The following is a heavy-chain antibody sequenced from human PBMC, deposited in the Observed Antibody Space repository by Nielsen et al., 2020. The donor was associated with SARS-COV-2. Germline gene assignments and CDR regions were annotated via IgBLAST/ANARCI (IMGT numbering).Heavy chain of an antibody. CDR2: INPHRGST. Sequence: ASVKVSCKASGYTFTDYFIHWVRQAPGQGLEWMGWINPHRGSTNYAQKFRGRVSMTKDTSITTAYLDLSRLTSDDTAIYYCAKDLGLAVGYALDLWGQGAMVTVSS. V-gene: IGHV1-2*02. CDR1: GYTFTDYF. J-gene: IGHJ3*01. CDR3: AKDLGLAVGYALDL. D-gene: IGHD2-21*01.